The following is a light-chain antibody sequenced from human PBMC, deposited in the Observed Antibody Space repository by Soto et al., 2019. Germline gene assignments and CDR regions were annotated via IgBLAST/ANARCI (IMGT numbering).Light chain of an antibody. CDR2: LEGSGSY. J-gene: IGLJ3*02. CDR3: ETWDSNTRV. CDR1: SGHSSYI. V-gene: IGLV4-60*02. Sequence: QPVLTQSSSASASLGSSVKLTCTLSSGHSSYIIAWHQQQPGTAPRYLMKLEGSGSYNKGSGVPDRFSGSSSGADRYLTIANHQFEDEADYYCETWDSNTRVFGGGTKLTVL.